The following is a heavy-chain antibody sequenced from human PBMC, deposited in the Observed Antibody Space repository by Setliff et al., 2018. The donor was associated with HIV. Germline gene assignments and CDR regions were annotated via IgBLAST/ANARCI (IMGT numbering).Heavy chain of an antibody. V-gene: IGHV4-4*07. CDR1: GGAIINYD. Sequence: SETLSLTCNVSGGAIINYDWTWVRQLAGKGLEWIGRIFGSGVTNYNTSLESRLTMSLDTSRNHLSLRLRSVTAADTAIYYCARDNHGFPVDWGQGTLVTVSS. J-gene: IGHJ4*02. D-gene: IGHD5-12*01. CDR3: ARDNHGFPVD. CDR2: IFGSGVT.